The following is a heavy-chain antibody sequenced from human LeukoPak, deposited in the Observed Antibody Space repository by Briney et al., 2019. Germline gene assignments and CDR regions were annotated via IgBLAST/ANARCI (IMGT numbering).Heavy chain of an antibody. CDR2: ISAYNGNT. D-gene: IGHD6-19*01. J-gene: IGHJ4*02. CDR1: GYTFTSYG. V-gene: IGHV1-18*01. CDR3: ARDPPHSSGPTSPCFEY. Sequence: ASVKVSCKASGYTFTSYGISWVRQAPGQGLEWMGWISAYNGNTNYAQYFQGRVTMTTDTSTSTAYMELRSLRSDDTAVYYCARDPPHSSGPTSPCFEYWGQGTLVTVSS.